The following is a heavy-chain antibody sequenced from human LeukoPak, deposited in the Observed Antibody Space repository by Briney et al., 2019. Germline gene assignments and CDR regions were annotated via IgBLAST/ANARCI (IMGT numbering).Heavy chain of an antibody. CDR1: GYTFTSYY. D-gene: IGHD6-19*01. V-gene: IGHV1-46*01. CDR3: AMGVGAPEDLAVAADFDY. Sequence: WASVKVSCKASGYTFTSYYMHWVRQAPGQGLEWMGIINPSGGSTSYAQKFQGRVTITADKSTSTAYMELSSLRSEDTAVYYCAMGVGAPEDLAVAADFDYWGQGTLVTVSS. CDR2: INPSGGST. J-gene: IGHJ4*02.